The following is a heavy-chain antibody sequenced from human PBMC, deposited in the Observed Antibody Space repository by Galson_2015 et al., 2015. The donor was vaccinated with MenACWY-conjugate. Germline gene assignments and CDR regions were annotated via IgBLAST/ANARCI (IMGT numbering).Heavy chain of an antibody. CDR3: ATTTMVGNFDY. D-gene: IGHD3-10*01. Sequence: QSGAEVKKPGDSLKISCKASGYSFSDYWIGWVRQMPGEGLEWMGIIYPADSDTRYSPSFQGQVTISADKSIRAAYLQWSSLKASDTAMYFCATTTMVGNFDYWGQGTPVTVAS. CDR1: GYSFSDYW. V-gene: IGHV5-51*03. J-gene: IGHJ4*02. CDR2: IYPADSDT.